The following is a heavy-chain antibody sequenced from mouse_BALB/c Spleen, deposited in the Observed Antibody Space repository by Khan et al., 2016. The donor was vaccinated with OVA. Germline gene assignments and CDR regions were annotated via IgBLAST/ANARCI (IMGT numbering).Heavy chain of an antibody. CDR1: GFSLTNYG. J-gene: IGHJ4*01. CDR3: ARQPYYHYYIMDY. D-gene: IGHD2-10*01. Sequence: QVQLKQSGPGLVAPPQSLSITCTISGFSLTNYGIHWVRQPPGKGLEWLIVIWSDGSTTYNSDLKSRLSISKDNSKSQVFLKMNSLQTDDTAMYYCARQPYYHYYIMDYWGQGTSGTVSS. CDR2: IWSDGST. V-gene: IGHV2-6-1*01.